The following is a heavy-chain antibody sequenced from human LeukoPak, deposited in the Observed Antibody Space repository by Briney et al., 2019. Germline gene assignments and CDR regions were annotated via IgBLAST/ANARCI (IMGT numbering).Heavy chain of an antibody. V-gene: IGHV4-38-2*02. D-gene: IGHD3-10*01. CDR2: IYHSGST. Sequence: SETLSLTCTVSGYSISSGYYWGWIRQPPGKGLEWIGYIYHSGSTYYNPSLKSRVTISVDRSKNQFSLKLSSVTAADTAVYYCARDSGLKTNWFDPWGQGTLVTVSS. CDR3: ARDSGLKTNWFDP. J-gene: IGHJ5*02. CDR1: GYSISSGYY.